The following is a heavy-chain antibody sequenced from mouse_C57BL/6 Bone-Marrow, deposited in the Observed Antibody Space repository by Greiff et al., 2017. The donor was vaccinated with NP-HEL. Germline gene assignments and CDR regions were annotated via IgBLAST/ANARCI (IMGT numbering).Heavy chain of an antibody. D-gene: IGHD1-1*01. CDR1: GYTFTSYW. Sequence: EVQLQQSGTVLARPGASVKMSCKTSGYTFTSYWMHWVKQRPGQGLEWIGAIYPGNSDTSYNQKFKGKAKLTAVTSASTAYMELSSLTNEDSAVYYGTRWGLLRWDFDYWGQGTTLTVSS. CDR3: TRWGLLRWDFDY. CDR2: IYPGNSDT. J-gene: IGHJ2*01. V-gene: IGHV1-5*01.